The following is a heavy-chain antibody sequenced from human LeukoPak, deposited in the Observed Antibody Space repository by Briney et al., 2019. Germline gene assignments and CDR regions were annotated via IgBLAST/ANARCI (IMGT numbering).Heavy chain of an antibody. D-gene: IGHD5-12*01. CDR2: MNPNSGNT. CDR3: ARYVDIVATRRMGMDV. CDR1: GYTFTSYD. Sequence: GASVKVSCKASGYTFTSYDINWVRQATGQGLEWMGWMNPNSGNTGYAQKFQGRVTMTRNTSISTAYMELSSLRSEDTAVYYCARYVDIVATRRMGMDVWGQGTTVTVSS. J-gene: IGHJ6*02. V-gene: IGHV1-8*01.